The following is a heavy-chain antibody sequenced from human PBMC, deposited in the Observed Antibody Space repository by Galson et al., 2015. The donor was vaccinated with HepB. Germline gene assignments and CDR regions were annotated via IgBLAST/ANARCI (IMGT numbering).Heavy chain of an antibody. D-gene: IGHD3-3*01. V-gene: IGHV1-2*02. CDR3: ARLNGDFWSGYSGDQYFFDF. J-gene: IGHJ4*02. Sequence: SVKVSCKASGYTFTGFYMHWVRQAPGQGLEWMGWINPNSGGTNYAQKFQGRVTMTRDTSISTAYLQWSSLKASDTAMYYCARLNGDFWSGYSGDQYFFDFWGQGTLVTVSS. CDR1: GYTFTGFY. CDR2: INPNSGGT.